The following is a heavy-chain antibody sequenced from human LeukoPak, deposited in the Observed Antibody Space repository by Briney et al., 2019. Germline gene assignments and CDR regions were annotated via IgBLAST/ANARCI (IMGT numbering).Heavy chain of an antibody. Sequence: PSGGSLRLSCAASGFTFSNYAMSWVRQATGKGLEWVSAITGSGGNTYYADSVKGRFTISRDNSKNTVFLQMNSLRAEDTAVYYCANWGDYDVLTGYYVSDYWGQGTLVTVSS. CDR2: ITGSGGNT. CDR1: GFTFSNYA. J-gene: IGHJ4*02. D-gene: IGHD3-9*01. V-gene: IGHV3-23*01. CDR3: ANWGDYDVLTGYYVSDY.